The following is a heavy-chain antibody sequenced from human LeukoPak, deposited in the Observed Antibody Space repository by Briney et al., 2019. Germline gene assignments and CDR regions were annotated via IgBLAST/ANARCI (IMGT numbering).Heavy chain of an antibody. CDR3: AREADHRGWFDP. CDR1: GGSISSYY. D-gene: IGHD3-16*01. CDR2: IYTSGST. Sequence: SETLSLTCTVSGGSISSYYWSWIRQPAGKGLEWIGRIYTSGSTNYNPSLTSRVTMSVDTSKNQFSLKLSSVTAADTAVYYCAREADHRGWFDPWGQGTLVTVSS. V-gene: IGHV4-4*07. J-gene: IGHJ5*02.